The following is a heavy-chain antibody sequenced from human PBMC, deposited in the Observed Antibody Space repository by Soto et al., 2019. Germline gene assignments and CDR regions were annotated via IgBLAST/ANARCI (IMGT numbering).Heavy chain of an antibody. J-gene: IGHJ4*02. CDR1: GGALRNYY. D-gene: IGHD2-15*01. Sequence: SDTLSLTCTVCGGALRNYYWSWIRQHPGKGLEWIGNSYNSGSTNYNPPLKSRVTVSVDTSRHQFSLKLSSVTAADTAMYYCASLYCSGDSCYWDYWGQGTLVTVSS. CDR2: SYNSGST. V-gene: IGHV4-59*01. CDR3: ASLYCSGDSCYWDY.